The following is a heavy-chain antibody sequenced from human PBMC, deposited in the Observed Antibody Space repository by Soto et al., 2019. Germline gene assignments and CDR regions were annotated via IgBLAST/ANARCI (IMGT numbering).Heavy chain of an antibody. Sequence: ASVKVSCKASGFSFTGYYIHWLRQAPGQGLEWMGWINAHSGGTEYAQKFQGRVTLTRDTSIATAYLTLTSLTSDDTALYYYAKDLTRQLAYWLDPWGQGTQVTVSS. CDR3: AKDLTRQLAYWLDP. D-gene: IGHD6-6*01. CDR1: GFSFTGYY. V-gene: IGHV1-2*02. J-gene: IGHJ5*02. CDR2: INAHSGGT.